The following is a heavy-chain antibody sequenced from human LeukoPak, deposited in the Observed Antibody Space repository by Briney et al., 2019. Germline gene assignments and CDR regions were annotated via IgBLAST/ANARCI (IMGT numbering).Heavy chain of an antibody. CDR3: ARDQYFDFWSSTATPYYFDY. V-gene: IGHV4-34*10. Sequence: SETLSLTCAVYGGTFSGYYWSWIRQPPGKRLEWVGESNDSGGTNYNPSLKSRVTMSIDTSKKEFTLKLTSVTAADTAVYYCARDQYFDFWSSTATPYYFDYWGQGTLVTVSS. CDR2: SNDSGGT. J-gene: IGHJ4*02. CDR1: GGTFSGYY. D-gene: IGHD3-3*01.